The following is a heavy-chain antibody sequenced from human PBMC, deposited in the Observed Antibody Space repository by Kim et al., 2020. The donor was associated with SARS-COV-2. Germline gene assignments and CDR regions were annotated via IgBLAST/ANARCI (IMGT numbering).Heavy chain of an antibody. CDR2: ISYDGSNK. J-gene: IGHJ6*02. CDR3: AKDVVLLWFGESRHGMDV. Sequence: GGSLRLSCAASGFTFSSYGMHWVRQAPGKGLEWVAVISYDGSNKYYADSVKGRFTISRDNSKNTLYLQMNSLRAEDTAVYYCAKDVVLLWFGESRHGMDVWGQGTTVTVSS. V-gene: IGHV3-30*18. D-gene: IGHD3-10*01. CDR1: GFTFSSYG.